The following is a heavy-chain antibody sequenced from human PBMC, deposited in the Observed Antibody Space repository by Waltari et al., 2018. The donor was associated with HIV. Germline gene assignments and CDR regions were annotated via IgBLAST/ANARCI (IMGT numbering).Heavy chain of an antibody. V-gene: IGHV3-30*03. CDR2: VYFDGSKK. J-gene: IGHJ5*02. Sequence: QVQVVESGGGVVQPGRSLTLSCAASGFRLSDCGMHWIRQAPGKGLVWVAVVYFDGSKKYYADSVKGRFSISRDNAKNTVYLQMDSLRPEDTGVYHCARDGTGNTRGFDPWGQGTLVTVSS. D-gene: IGHD1-7*01. CDR1: GFRLSDCG. CDR3: ARDGTGNTRGFDP.